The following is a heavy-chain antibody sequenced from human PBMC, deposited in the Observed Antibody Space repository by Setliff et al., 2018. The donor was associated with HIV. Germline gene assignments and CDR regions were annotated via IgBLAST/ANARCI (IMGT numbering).Heavy chain of an antibody. V-gene: IGHV3-30*07. CDR2: MSYDGNNK. CDR3: ARDLSYDYDRSSDTFYY. Sequence: GGSLRLSCAASGFIFSSYAMHWVRQAPGKGLEWVAVMSYDGNNKYYADSVKGRFTISRDNAKNTLYLQMNSLRAEDTAVYYCARDLSYDYDRSSDTFYYWGQGTLVTVSS. J-gene: IGHJ4*02. D-gene: IGHD3-22*01. CDR1: GFIFSSYA.